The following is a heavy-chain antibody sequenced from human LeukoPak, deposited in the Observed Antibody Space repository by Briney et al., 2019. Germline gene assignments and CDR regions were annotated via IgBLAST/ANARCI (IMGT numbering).Heavy chain of an antibody. CDR1: GFTFNNYW. Sequence: GGSLRLSCTASGFTFNNYWMSWVRQASGKGLEWVANIRQDGSEKYYVDSVRGRFTISRGNAKNSLFLQMNTLRAEDTAVYYCARVRYYEDVWGQGTTVTVSS. D-gene: IGHD3-3*01. J-gene: IGHJ6*02. V-gene: IGHV3-7*01. CDR3: ARVRYYEDV. CDR2: IRQDGSEK.